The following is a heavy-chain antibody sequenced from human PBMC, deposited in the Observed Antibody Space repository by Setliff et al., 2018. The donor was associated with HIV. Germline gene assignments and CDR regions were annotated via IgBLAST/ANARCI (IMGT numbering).Heavy chain of an antibody. CDR2: IYKGGST. CDR3: ARSALWFGEADWYFDL. J-gene: IGHJ2*01. D-gene: IGHD3-10*01. V-gene: IGHV4-28*01. CDR1: GYSVSSSYW. Sequence: SETLSLTCAVSGYSVSSSYWWGWIRQPPGKGLEWIGWIGYIYKGGSTYYNPSLKSRVTMSVDTSKNHFSLKLRSVTAVDTAVYYCARSALWFGEADWYFDLWGRGALVT.